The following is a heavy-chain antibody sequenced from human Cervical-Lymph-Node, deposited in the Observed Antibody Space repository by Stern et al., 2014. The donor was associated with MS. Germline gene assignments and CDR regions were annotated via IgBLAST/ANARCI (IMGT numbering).Heavy chain of an antibody. J-gene: IGHJ6*02. CDR2: IWYDGSNK. V-gene: IGHV3-33*01. Sequence: VHLVESGGGVVQPGRSLRLSCAASGFTFSSYGMHWVRQAPGKGLEWVAVIWYDGSNKYYADSVKGRFTISRDNSKNTLYLQMNSLRAEDTAVYYCARDKYGGNWVGLYYYGMDVWGQGTTVTVSS. D-gene: IGHD4-23*01. CDR1: GFTFSSYG. CDR3: ARDKYGGNWVGLYYYGMDV.